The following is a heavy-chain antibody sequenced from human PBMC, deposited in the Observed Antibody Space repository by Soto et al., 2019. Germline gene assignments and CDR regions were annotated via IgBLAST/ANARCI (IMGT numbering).Heavy chain of an antibody. CDR2: IIPIFGTA. CDR3: ARDPIAAAGTEVYWFDP. D-gene: IGHD6-13*01. Sequence: QVQLVQSGAEVKKPGSSVKVSCKASGGTFSSYAISWVRQAPGQGLEWMGGIIPIFGTANYAQKFQGRLTITADESTSTAYMELSSLRSEDTAVYYCARDPIAAAGTEVYWFDPWGQGTLVTVSS. V-gene: IGHV1-69*01. CDR1: GGTFSSYA. J-gene: IGHJ5*02.